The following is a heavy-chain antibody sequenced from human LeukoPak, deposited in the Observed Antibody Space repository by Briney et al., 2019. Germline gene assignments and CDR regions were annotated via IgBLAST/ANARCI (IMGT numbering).Heavy chain of an antibody. J-gene: IGHJ4*02. V-gene: IGHV1-18*01. Sequence: GASVKVSCKASGYTFTSYGISWVRQAPGQGLEWMGWISAYNGNRNYAQKFQGRVTMTTDTSTTTAYIELRSLRSDDTAVYYCARAIPRGLVLFITGDHWGQGTLVTVSS. CDR2: ISAYNGNR. CDR1: GYTFTSYG. D-gene: IGHD3-22*01. CDR3: ARAIPRGLVLFITGDH.